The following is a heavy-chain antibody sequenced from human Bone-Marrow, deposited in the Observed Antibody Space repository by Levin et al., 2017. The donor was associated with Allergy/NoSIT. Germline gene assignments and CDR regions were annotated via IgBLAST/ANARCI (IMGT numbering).Heavy chain of an antibody. CDR2: IYHSGST. J-gene: IGHJ6*02. Sequence: LRLSCTVSGGSISSGDYYWGWIRQAPGKGLEWIGYIYHSGSTHYNPSLKSRVIISVDTSKNQFSLRLNSVTAADTAVYYCARDAGITTAGDYYGLDVWGQGTTVTVSS. D-gene: IGHD6-13*01. CDR3: ARDAGITTAGDYYGLDV. V-gene: IGHV4-30-4*01. CDR1: GGSISSGDYY.